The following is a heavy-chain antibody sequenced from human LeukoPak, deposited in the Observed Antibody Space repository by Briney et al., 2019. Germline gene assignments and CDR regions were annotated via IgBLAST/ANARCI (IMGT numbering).Heavy chain of an antibody. CDR3: ARDRGIAADGTVGWFDP. J-gene: IGHJ5*02. D-gene: IGHD6-13*01. CDR1: GFIFSNFW. V-gene: IGHV3-7*01. CDR2: IKQDDSEI. Sequence: GGSLRLSCAASGFIFSNFWMSRVRQAPGKGLEWVANIKQDDSEIRYVDSVRGRFTISRDNAKNLLYLQMNSLRAEDTAVYYCARDRGIAADGTVGWFDPWGQGTLVAVSS.